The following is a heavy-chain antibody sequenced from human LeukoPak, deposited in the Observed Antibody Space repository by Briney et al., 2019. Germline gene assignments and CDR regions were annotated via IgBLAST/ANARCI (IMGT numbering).Heavy chain of an antibody. J-gene: IGHJ4*02. CDR3: PRDHYYDSSGNYYGGYYFDY. CDR2: ISSSSSYI. D-gene: IGHD3-22*01. V-gene: IGHV3-21*01. CDR1: EFTFSSFT. Sequence: GGSLRLSCAASEFTFSSFTMNWVRQAPGKGLEWVSSISSSSSYIYYEDSVKGRFTISRDNGKNSLYLQMNSLRAEDTAVYYCPRDHYYDSSGNYYGGYYFDYWGQGTLVTVSS.